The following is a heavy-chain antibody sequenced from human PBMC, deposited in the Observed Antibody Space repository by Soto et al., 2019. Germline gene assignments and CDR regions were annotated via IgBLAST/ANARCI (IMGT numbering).Heavy chain of an antibody. Sequence: QVQLVQSGAEVKKPGASVRVSCKASGYTFTSYDIYWVRQATGQGHEWMGWMNPFSGNAVYTQKFQDRVTMTRDTSINTAYMEMSGLRSEATAVYYCTRGQGNHWGQGSLVTVSS. V-gene: IGHV1-8*01. CDR3: TRGQGNH. J-gene: IGHJ4*02. CDR2: MNPFSGNA. CDR1: GYTFTSYD.